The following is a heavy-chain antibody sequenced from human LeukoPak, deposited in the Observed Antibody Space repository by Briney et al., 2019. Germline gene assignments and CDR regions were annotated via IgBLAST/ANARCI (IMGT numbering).Heavy chain of an antibody. J-gene: IGHJ4*02. D-gene: IGHD2-2*01. CDR2: ISGSGGST. V-gene: IGHV3-23*01. CDR1: GFTFSSYA. CDR3: AKDTTDCSSTSCHTY. Sequence: GGSLRLSCAASGFTFSSYAMSWVRQAPGKGLEEVSAISGSGGSTYYADSVKGRFTISRDNSKNTLYLQMNSLRAEDTAVYYCAKDTTDCSSTSCHTYWGQGTLVTVSS.